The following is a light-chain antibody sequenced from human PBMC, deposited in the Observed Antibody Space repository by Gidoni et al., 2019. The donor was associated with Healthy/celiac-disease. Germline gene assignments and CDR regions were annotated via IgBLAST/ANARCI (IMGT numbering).Light chain of an antibody. CDR2: GAS. J-gene: IGKJ2*01. Sequence: VLTQSPGTLSLSPGERATLSCSASQNVSSSYLAWYQQKPGQAPRLLIYGASSRATGIPDRFSGSGSGTDFTLTISRLEPEDFAVYYCQQYGSSPPYTFGQGTKLEIK. CDR1: QNVSSSY. CDR3: QQYGSSPPYT. V-gene: IGKV3-20*01.